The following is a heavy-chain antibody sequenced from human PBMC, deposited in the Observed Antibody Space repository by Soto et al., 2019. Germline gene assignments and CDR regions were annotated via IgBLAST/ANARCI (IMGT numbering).Heavy chain of an antibody. CDR1: GFTFSSYE. D-gene: IGHD3-3*01. Sequence: GGSLRLCCAASGFTFSSYEMNWVRQAPGKGLEWVSYISSSGSTIYYADSVKGRFTISRDNAKNSLYLQMNSLRAEDTAVYYCARDRYDFWSGHYGMDVWGQGTTVTVSS. J-gene: IGHJ6*02. CDR2: ISSSGSTI. CDR3: ARDRYDFWSGHYGMDV. V-gene: IGHV3-48*03.